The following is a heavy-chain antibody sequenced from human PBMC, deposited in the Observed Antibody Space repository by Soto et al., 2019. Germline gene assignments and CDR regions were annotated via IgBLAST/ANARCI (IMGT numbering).Heavy chain of an antibody. D-gene: IGHD6-19*01. V-gene: IGHV4-34*01. Sequence: PSETLSLTCAVYGGSFSGYYWSWIRQPPGKGLEWIGEINHSGSTNYNPSLKSRVTISVDTSKNQFSLKLSSVTAADTAVHYCASSTTGGYSSGWYYAFDIWGQGTMVTVSS. CDR1: GGSFSGYY. CDR3: ASSTTGGYSSGWYYAFDI. J-gene: IGHJ3*02. CDR2: INHSGST.